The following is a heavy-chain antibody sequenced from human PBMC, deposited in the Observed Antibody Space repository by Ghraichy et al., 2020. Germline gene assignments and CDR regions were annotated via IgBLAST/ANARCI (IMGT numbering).Heavy chain of an antibody. D-gene: IGHD6-19*01. J-gene: IGHJ2*01. CDR1: GFTFSTSW. Sequence: LNISCEASGFTFSTSWMTWVRQAPGKGLEWVANVKPDEGEKDYVDSVKGRFTISRDNGNNSVYLQMNSLRADDTAVYYCARRVAVAGTWIWYFDLWGRGTLVTVSS. V-gene: IGHV3-7*03. CDR2: VKPDEGEK. CDR3: ARRVAVAGTWIWYFDL.